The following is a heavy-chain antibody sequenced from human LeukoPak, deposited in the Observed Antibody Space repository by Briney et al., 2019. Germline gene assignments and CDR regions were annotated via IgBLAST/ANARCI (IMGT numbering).Heavy chain of an antibody. CDR3: ARDVTMVRGAIFDY. J-gene: IGHJ4*02. CDR2: INPNSGGT. Sequence: ASVKVSCKASGYTFTGYYMHWVRQAPGQGLEWMGWINPNSGGTNYAQKFQGRVTMTRDTSNSTAYMELSRLRSDDTAVYYCARDVTMVRGAIFDYWGQGTLVTVSS. D-gene: IGHD3-10*01. CDR1: GYTFTGYY. V-gene: IGHV1-2*02.